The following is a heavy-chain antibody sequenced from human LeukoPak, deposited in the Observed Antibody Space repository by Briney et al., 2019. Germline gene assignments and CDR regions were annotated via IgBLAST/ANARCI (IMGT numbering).Heavy chain of an antibody. D-gene: IGHD2-2*01. Sequence: ASVKVSCKASGYTFTRYYMHWVRQAPGQGLEWMGIINPSGGSTSYAQKFQGRVTMTRDTSTSTVYMELSSLRSEDTAVYYCARDPRGKDIVVVPAAPGMDYWGQGTLVTVSS. J-gene: IGHJ4*02. V-gene: IGHV1-46*01. CDR2: INPSGGST. CDR1: GYTFTRYY. CDR3: ARDPRGKDIVVVPAAPGMDY.